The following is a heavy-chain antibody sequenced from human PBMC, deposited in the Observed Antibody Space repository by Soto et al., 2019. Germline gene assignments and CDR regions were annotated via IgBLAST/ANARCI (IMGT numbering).Heavy chain of an antibody. CDR3: ARGTVHLIAADGNGWFDP. CDR1: GGSISSSNW. J-gene: IGHJ5*02. Sequence: ASETLSLTCAVSGGSISSSNWWSWVRQPPWKGLEWIGEIYHSGSTNYNPSLKSRVTISVDKSKNQFSLKLSSVTAADTAVYYCARGTVHLIAADGNGWFDPWGQGTLVTVSS. D-gene: IGHD6-13*01. V-gene: IGHV4-4*02. CDR2: IYHSGST.